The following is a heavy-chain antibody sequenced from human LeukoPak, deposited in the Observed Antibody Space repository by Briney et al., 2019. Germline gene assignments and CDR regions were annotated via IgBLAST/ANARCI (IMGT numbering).Heavy chain of an antibody. Sequence: ASVKVSCKASGYTFPNYGVSWVRQAPGQGLEWMGWVSGYNGNTNFAKNVQGRVTMTTDTSTSTAYMELRSLISDDTAVYYCARALGSGTHYYYYYMDVWGKGTTVTVSS. CDR1: GYTFPNYG. CDR2: VSGYNGNT. V-gene: IGHV1-18*01. D-gene: IGHD1-7*01. J-gene: IGHJ6*03. CDR3: ARALGSGTHYYYYYMDV.